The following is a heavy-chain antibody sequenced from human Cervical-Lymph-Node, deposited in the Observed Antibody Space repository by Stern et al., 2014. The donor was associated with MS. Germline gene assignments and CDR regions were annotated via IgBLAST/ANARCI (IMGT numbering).Heavy chain of an antibody. Sequence: VQLVQSGAEVKKPGASVKVSCKVSGYTLTELSMHWVRQVPGKGLEWMGGFDPEDGETIYAQKFQGRVTMTEDTSTDTAYMELSSLRSEDTAVYYCATDRDDFRSGYSAPTKGYGLDVWGQGTTVTVTS. D-gene: IGHD3-3*01. CDR2: FDPEDGET. V-gene: IGHV1-24*01. CDR1: GYTLTELS. CDR3: ATDRDDFRSGYSAPTKGYGLDV. J-gene: IGHJ6*02.